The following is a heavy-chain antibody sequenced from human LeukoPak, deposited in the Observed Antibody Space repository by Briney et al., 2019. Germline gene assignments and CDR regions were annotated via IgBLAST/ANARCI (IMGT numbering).Heavy chain of an antibody. CDR3: AREHIVVVVAASSVFDY. J-gene: IGHJ4*02. CDR2: INPNSGGT. Sequence: GASVKVSCKASGYTFTGYYMHWVRQAPGQGLEWMGWINPNSGGTNYAQKFQGRVTMTRDTSISTAYMELSRLRSGDTAVYYCAREHIVVVVAASSVFDYWGQGTLVTVSS. V-gene: IGHV1-2*02. D-gene: IGHD2-15*01. CDR1: GYTFTGYY.